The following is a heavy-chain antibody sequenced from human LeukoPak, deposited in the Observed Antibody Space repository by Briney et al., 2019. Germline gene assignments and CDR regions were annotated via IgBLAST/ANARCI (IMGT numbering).Heavy chain of an antibody. CDR3: AKDAQRGFDFSNSLES. Sequence: VGSLRLSCATSGFTFSHYGMHWVRQAPGKGLEWVAVIWNDVTDKYYGDSVKGRFTISRDNSKNTVYLQMNSLRVEDTAVYYCAKDAQRGFDFSNSLESWGQGTLVTVSS. CDR2: IWNDVTDK. V-gene: IGHV3-33*06. D-gene: IGHD4-11*01. J-gene: IGHJ4*02. CDR1: GFTFSHYG.